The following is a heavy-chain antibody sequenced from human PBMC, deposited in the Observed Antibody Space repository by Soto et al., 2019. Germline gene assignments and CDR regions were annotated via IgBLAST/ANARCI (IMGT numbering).Heavy chain of an antibody. CDR2: ISYDGSNK. CDR3: AKDDPTGGMDV. CDR1: GFTFSSYG. J-gene: IGHJ6*02. Sequence: HPGGSLRLPCAASGFTFSSYGMHWVRQAPGKGLEWVAVISYDGSNKYYADSVKGRFTISRDNSKNTLYLQMNSLRAEDTAVYYCAKDDPTGGMDVWGQGTTVTVSS. V-gene: IGHV3-30*18.